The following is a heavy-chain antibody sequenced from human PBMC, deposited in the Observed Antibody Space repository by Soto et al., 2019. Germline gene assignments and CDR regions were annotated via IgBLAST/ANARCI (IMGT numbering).Heavy chain of an antibody. J-gene: IGHJ4*02. CDR2: INHSGST. CDR1: GGSFSGNY. Sequence: SETLSLTCAVYGGSFSGNYWSWIRLPPGKGLEWIGEINHSGSTNYNPSLKSRVTISVDTSKNQFSLKLSSVTAADTAVYYCARETMDIVVVPAATTLDYWGQGTLVTVSS. V-gene: IGHV4-34*01. D-gene: IGHD2-2*03. CDR3: ARETMDIVVVPAATTLDY.